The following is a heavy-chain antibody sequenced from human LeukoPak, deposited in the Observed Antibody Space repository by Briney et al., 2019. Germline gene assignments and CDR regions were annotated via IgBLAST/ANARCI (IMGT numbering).Heavy chain of an antibody. CDR1: GGSISSSNW. D-gene: IGHD3-22*01. CDR3: ASGGSGYPLAAFDI. CDR2: INHSGST. V-gene: IGHV4-4*02. Sequence: SETLSLTCAVSGGSISSSNWWSWVRQPPGKGLEWIGEINHSGSTNYNPSLKSRVTISVDTSKNQFSLKLSSVTAADTAVYYCASGGSGYPLAAFDIWGQGTMVTVSS. J-gene: IGHJ3*02.